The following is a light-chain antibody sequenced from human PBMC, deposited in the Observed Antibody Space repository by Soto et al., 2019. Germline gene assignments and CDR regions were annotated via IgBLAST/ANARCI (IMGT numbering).Light chain of an antibody. V-gene: IGKV3-15*01. J-gene: IGKJ5*01. CDR3: QQYDNWPPIT. CDR2: GAS. CDR1: QGISTN. Sequence: EVVMRQSPATLSVSPGDGATLSCRASQGISTNLAWYQQTPGQSPRLLLYGASTRAAGIPARFRGSRSGTEFTLTIRSLLSEDLAVYYCQQYDNWPPITFGQGTRLEIK.